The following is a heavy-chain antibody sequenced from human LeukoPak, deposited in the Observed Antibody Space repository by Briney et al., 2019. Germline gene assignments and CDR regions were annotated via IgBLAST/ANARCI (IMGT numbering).Heavy chain of an antibody. CDR2: FDPEDGET. J-gene: IGHJ4*02. CDR3: ATDMVVRGVISD. CDR1: GYTLTELS. V-gene: IGHV1-24*01. D-gene: IGHD3-10*01. Sequence: ASVKVSCKVSGYTLTELSIHWVRQAPGKGLEWMGGFDPEDGETIYAQKFQGRVTMTEDTSTDTAYMELSSLRSEDTAVYYCATDMVVRGVISDWGQGTLVTVSS.